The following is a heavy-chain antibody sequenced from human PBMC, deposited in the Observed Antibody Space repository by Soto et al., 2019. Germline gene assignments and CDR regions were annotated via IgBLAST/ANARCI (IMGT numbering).Heavy chain of an antibody. CDR3: EHRGDSSGWELDX. CDR2: IYWNDDK. Sequence: SGPTLVHPTQTLTLTCTFSGFSLSTSGVGVCWIRQPPGKALEWLALIYWNDDKRYSTSLKTRLKITKDTSKTQVVLTMTKMDHADTAKYYCEHRGDSSGWELDXWGQGTLVTVSX. J-gene: IGHJ4*02. D-gene: IGHD6-19*01. V-gene: IGHV2-5*01. CDR1: GFSLSTSGVG.